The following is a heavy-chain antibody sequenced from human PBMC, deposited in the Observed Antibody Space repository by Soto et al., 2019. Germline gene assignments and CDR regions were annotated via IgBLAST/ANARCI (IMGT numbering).Heavy chain of an antibody. CDR1: GGSVSSGSYF. Sequence: QVQLQESGPGLVKPSETLSLTCTVSGGSVSSGSYFWSWIRKPPGKGLEWIGHMYYSGSTTYNPSLKGRVTISRDTSKNQVSLKMTPVTAADTAVYYCARDLAAAAGTLYGLDVWGQGTTVTVSS. CDR2: MYYSGST. CDR3: ARDLAAAAGTLYGLDV. D-gene: IGHD6-13*01. J-gene: IGHJ6*02. V-gene: IGHV4-61*01.